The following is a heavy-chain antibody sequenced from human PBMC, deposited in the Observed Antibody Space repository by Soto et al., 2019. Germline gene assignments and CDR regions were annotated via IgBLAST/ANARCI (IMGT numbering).Heavy chain of an antibody. D-gene: IGHD6-19*01. V-gene: IGHV3-74*01. CDR2: IKCDGSRT. CDR1: GFTFSSYW. CDR3: TREGNGWYEKSFDI. J-gene: IGHJ3*02. Sequence: EVQLVESGGGLVQPGGSLRLSCAASGFTFSSYWMHWVRQTPGKGLEWVSRIKCDGSRTVYAESVKGRFTISRDSAESTVYMQMSSLRVEDTAVYDCTREGNGWYEKSFDIWGQGTPVTVSS.